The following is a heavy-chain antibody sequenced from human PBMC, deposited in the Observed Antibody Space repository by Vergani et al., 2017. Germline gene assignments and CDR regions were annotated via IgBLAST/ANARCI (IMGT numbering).Heavy chain of an antibody. V-gene: IGHV6-1*01. Sequence: QVQLQQSGPGLVKPSQTLSLTCAISGDSVSSNSAAWNWIRQSPSRGLEWLGRTYYRSKWYNDYAVSVKSRITINPDTSKNQFSLQLNSVTPEDTAVYYXARDPYVWGSYVPWTFDYWGQGTLVTVSS. D-gene: IGHD3-16*01. CDR3: ARDPYVWGSYVPWTFDY. CDR1: GDSVSSNSAA. CDR2: TYYRSKWYN. J-gene: IGHJ4*02.